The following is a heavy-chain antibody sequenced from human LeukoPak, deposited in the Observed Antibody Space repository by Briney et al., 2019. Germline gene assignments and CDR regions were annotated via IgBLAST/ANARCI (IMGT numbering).Heavy chain of an antibody. J-gene: IGHJ4*02. D-gene: IGHD2-8*01. CDR1: GFTFSDYY. Sequence: GGSLRLSCAASGFTFSDYYMSWIREAPGKRVWWVSYISSSGSTIYYAESVKGRFTISRENAQNSLYLQMDIVRDEVTSAYYCATARRMLYEDTYFHYWGQGALVTVSS. CDR2: ISSSGSTI. V-gene: IGHV3-11*01. CDR3: ATARRMLYEDTYFHY.